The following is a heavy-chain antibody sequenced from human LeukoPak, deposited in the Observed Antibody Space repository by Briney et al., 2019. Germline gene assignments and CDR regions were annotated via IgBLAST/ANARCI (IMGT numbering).Heavy chain of an antibody. Sequence: GGSLRLSCAASGFTFSSYWMHWVRQAPGKGLVWVSRINSDGSSTSYADSVKGRFTISRDNAKNTLYLQMNSLRAEDTAVYYCARAELSRPTLNYYGSGSPKYNWFDPWGQGTLVTVSS. D-gene: IGHD3-10*01. V-gene: IGHV3-74*01. CDR1: GFTFSSYW. CDR2: INSDGSST. J-gene: IGHJ5*02. CDR3: ARAELSRPTLNYYGSGSPKYNWFDP.